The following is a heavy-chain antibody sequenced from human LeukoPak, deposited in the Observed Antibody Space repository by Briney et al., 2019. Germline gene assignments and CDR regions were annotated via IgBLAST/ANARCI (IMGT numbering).Heavy chain of an antibody. CDR2: INPENGNT. CDR3: ARVQGYYYYLDV. CDR1: RYTFTNYG. V-gene: IGHV1-18*01. Sequence: GASVKVSCKASRYTFTNYGVTWVRQAPGQGLEWVGWINPENGNTNYAGTFQGRVTMTTDTSTNTAYMELRSLRSDDTAVYYCARVQGYYYYLDVWGKGTTVTVSS. J-gene: IGHJ6*03.